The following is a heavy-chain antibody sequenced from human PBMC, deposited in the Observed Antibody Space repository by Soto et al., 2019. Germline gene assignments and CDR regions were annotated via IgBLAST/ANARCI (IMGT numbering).Heavy chain of an antibody. V-gene: IGHV1-69*13. CDR3: ARDSSGWYRNWYDP. J-gene: IGHJ5*02. CDR1: GCTFSSYA. D-gene: IGHD6-19*01. Sequence: SVKVSCKASGCTFSSYAISWVRQAPGQGLEWMGGIIPIFGTANYAQKFQGRVTITADESTSTAYMELSSLRSEDTAVYYCARDSSGWYRNWYDPWGQGKVVTVSS. CDR2: IIPIFGTA.